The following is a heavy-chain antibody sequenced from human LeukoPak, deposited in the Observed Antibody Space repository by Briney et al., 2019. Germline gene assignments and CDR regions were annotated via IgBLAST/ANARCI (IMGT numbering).Heavy chain of an antibody. CDR2: ISGSGGRT. D-gene: IGHD2-2*01. CDR1: GFTFSSYA. CDR3: AKDYRYCTSTSCYGDDAFDI. V-gene: IGHV3-23*01. Sequence: GGSLRLSCAASGFTFSSYAMSWVRRAPGKGLEWVSAISGSGGRTYYADSVKGRFTISRDNSKNTLYLQMNSLRAEDTAVYYCAKDYRYCTSTSCYGDDAFDIWGQGTMVSVSS. J-gene: IGHJ3*02.